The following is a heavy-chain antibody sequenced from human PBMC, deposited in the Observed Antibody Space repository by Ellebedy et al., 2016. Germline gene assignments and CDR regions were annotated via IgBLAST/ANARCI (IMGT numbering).Heavy chain of an antibody. J-gene: IGHJ3*02. CDR2: INHSGST. CDR3: ARVLVYYGSGSPGDAFDI. Sequence: SQTLSLTCAVYGGSFSGYYWSWIRQPPGKGLEWIGEINHSGSTNYNPSLKSRVTISVDTSKNQFSLKLSSVTAADTAVYYCARVLVYYGSGSPGDAFDIWGQGTMVTVSS. CDR1: GGSFSGYY. V-gene: IGHV4-34*01. D-gene: IGHD3-10*01.